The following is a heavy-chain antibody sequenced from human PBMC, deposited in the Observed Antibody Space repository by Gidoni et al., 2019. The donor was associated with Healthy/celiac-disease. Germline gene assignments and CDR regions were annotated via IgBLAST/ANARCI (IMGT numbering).Heavy chain of an antibody. CDR2: ISSSSSYI. D-gene: IGHD3-22*01. CDR3: ARDYYDSSGYSPFDY. V-gene: IGHV3-21*01. J-gene: IGHJ4*02. CDR1: GFPFSSYS. Sequence: EVQLVESEGGLVKPGGSLRLSCAASGFPFSSYSMNWVRQAPGKGLEWVSSISSSSSYIYYADSVKGRFTISRDNAKNSLYLQMNSLRAEDTAVYYCARDYYDSSGYSPFDYWGQGTLVTVSS.